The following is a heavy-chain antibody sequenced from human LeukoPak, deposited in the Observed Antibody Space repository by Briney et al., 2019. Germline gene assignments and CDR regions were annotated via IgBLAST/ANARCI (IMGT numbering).Heavy chain of an antibody. CDR2: IIPIFGTA. V-gene: IGHV1-69*13. J-gene: IGHJ6*03. CDR3: ARDPAPPSGVPAAIGGDYYYYMDV. CDR1: GGTFSSYA. Sequence: SVKVSCKASGGTFSSYAISWVRQAPGQGLEWMGGIIPIFGTANYAQKFQGRVTITADESTSTAYMELSSLRSEDTAVYYCARDPAPPSGVPAAIGGDYYYYMDVWGKGTTVTVSS. D-gene: IGHD2-2*02.